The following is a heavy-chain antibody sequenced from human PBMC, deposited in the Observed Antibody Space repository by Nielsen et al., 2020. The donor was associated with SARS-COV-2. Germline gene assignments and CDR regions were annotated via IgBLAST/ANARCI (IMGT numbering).Heavy chain of an antibody. Sequence: ASVKVSCKASGYTFTSHYIHWVRQAPGQGLEWMGIINPTGGTTTYAQKFQGRVTMTRDTSTSTVYMDLSSLKSEDTAVYYCARDHYGDNLYDYWGQGTLVTVSS. CDR1: GYTFTSHY. CDR3: ARDHYGDNLYDY. D-gene: IGHD4-17*01. J-gene: IGHJ4*02. V-gene: IGHV1-46*01. CDR2: INPTGGTT.